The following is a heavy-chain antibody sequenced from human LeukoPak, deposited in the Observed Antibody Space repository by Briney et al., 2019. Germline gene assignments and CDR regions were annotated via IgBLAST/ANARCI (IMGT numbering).Heavy chain of an antibody. CDR3: AREGGSYRWFDP. J-gene: IGHJ5*02. CDR1: GYTFTSYY. Sequence: ASVKVSCKASGYTFTSYYMHWVRQAPGQGLEWMGIISPSGGSTSYAQKFQGRVTMTRDMSTSTVYMELSSLRSEDTAVYYCAREGGSYRWFDPWGQGTLVTVSS. V-gene: IGHV1-46*01. D-gene: IGHD1-26*01. CDR2: ISPSGGST.